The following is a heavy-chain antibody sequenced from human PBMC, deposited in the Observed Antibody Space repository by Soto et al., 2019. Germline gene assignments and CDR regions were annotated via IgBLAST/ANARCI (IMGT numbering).Heavy chain of an antibody. J-gene: IGHJ4*02. CDR1: GGSISSSRYY. CDR2: IYYRGST. Sequence: SETLSLTCTVSGGSISSSRYYWHWLPQPPGKGMECIGSIYYRGSTYYKPSLKSRVTISVDTSKNQVSLKLSSVNAADTDVYYCARHFDYCGQGTLVTVS. V-gene: IGHV4-39*01. CDR3: ARHFDY.